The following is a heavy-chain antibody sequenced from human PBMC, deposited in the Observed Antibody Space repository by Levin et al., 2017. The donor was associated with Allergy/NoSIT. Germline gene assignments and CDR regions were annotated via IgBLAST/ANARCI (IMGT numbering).Heavy chain of an antibody. J-gene: IGHJ5*02. CDR2: ISGSGGST. CDR3: AKDGCTSCYTLGVNWFDP. CDR1: GFTFSSYA. Sequence: HGESLKISCAASGFTFSSYAMSWVRQAPGKGLEWVSAISGSGGSTYYADSVKGRFTISRDNSKNTLYLQMNSLRAEDTAVYYCAKDGCTSCYTLGVNWFDPWGQGTLVTVSS. D-gene: IGHD2-2*02. V-gene: IGHV3-23*01.